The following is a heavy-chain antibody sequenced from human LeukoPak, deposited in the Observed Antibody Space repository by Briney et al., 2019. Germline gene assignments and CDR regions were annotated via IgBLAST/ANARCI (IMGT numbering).Heavy chain of an antibody. V-gene: IGHV5-51*01. CDR2: MYPGDSDT. J-gene: IGHJ4*02. D-gene: IGHD3-10*01. Sequence: GESLKVSCKGSGYSFTNNWIGWVRQMPGKGLEWMGIMYPGDSDTRYSPSFQGQVTISADKSISTAYLQWSSLKASDTAMYYCARRFGGSGSYTFDYWGQGTLVTVSS. CDR3: ARRFGGSGSYTFDY. CDR1: GYSFTNNW.